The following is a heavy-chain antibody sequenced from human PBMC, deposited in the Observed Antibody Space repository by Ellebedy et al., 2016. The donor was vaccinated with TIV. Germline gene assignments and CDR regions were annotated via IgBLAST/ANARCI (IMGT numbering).Heavy chain of an antibody. V-gene: IGHV4-61*08. D-gene: IGHD3-9*01. CDR2: IYYSGST. CDR3: ARAPRNILTGYYYVGFDY. Sequence: SETLSLXXTVSGYSISGGYYWGWIRQPPGKGLEWIGYIYYSGSTNYNPSLKSRVTISIDTSKNQFSLKLSSVTAADTAVYYCARAPRNILTGYYYVGFDYWGQGTLVTVSS. J-gene: IGHJ4*02. CDR1: GYSISGGYY.